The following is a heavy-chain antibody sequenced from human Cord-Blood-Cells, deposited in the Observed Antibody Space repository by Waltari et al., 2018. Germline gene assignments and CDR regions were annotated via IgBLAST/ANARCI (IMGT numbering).Heavy chain of an antibody. V-gene: IGHV4-34*01. D-gene: IGHD6-19*01. CDR3: ARAGNSSGSLDY. CDR2: INHSGST. Sequence: QVQLQQWGAGLLKPSETLSLTCAVYGGSFSGYYWSWIRQPPGKGLEWIGEINHSGSTNYNPSLKSRVTISVDTSKNQFSLKLSSVTAADTAVYYCARAGNSSGSLDYWGQGTLVTVSS. CDR1: GGSFSGYY. J-gene: IGHJ4*02.